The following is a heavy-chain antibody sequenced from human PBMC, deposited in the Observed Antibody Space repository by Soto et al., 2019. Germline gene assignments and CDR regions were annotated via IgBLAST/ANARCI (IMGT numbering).Heavy chain of an antibody. J-gene: IGHJ6*02. CDR2: IRSKAYGGTT. CDR1: RFSLSTYW. V-gene: IGHV3-49*04. Sequence: PGGSLRLSCEASRFSLSTYWMYWVRQAPGKGLKWVGFIRSKAYGGTTEYAASVKGRFTISRDDSKSIAYLQMNSLKTEDTAVYYCTRDLSSDFWSGYYRPYYYYGMDVWGQGTTVTVSS. D-gene: IGHD3-3*01. CDR3: TRDLSSDFWSGYYRPYYYYGMDV.